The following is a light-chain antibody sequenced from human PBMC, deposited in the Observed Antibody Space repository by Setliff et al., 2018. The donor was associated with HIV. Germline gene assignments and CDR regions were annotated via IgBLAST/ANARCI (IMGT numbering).Light chain of an antibody. Sequence: QSALTQPRSVSGSPGQSVTISCTGTSSDVGGYNFVSWYQQRPGKAPKLMLYEVTKRPSGVPDRFSGSKSGNTASLTISGLQAEDEADYYCCSYAGSHTVVFGTGTKVTVL. CDR1: SSDVGGYNF. J-gene: IGLJ1*01. CDR3: CSYAGSHTVV. V-gene: IGLV2-11*01. CDR2: EVT.